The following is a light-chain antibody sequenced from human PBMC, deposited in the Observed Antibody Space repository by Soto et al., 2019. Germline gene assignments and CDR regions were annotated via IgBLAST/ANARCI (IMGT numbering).Light chain of an antibody. CDR2: AAS. J-gene: IGKJ1*01. V-gene: IGKV1-8*01. Sequence: AIRMTQSPSSFSASTGDRVTITCRASRGISSYLAWYQQKPGKAPKLLIYAASTLQSGVPSRFSGSGSGTDFTLTISCLQSEDFATYYCQQYYSYPPWTFGQGTKVEIK. CDR1: RGISSY. CDR3: QQYYSYPPWT.